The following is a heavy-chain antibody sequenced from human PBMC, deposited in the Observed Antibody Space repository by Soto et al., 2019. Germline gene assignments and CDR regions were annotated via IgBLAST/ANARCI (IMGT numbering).Heavy chain of an antibody. CDR2: INQSGIT. CDR1: GDSFSGYY. V-gene: IGHV4-34*01. Sequence: SETLCLTCAVYGDSFSGYYWSWIRQPPSKGLEWIGEINQSGITNYNPSLKSRVTISVDTSKNQFSLKLTSVTAADTAVYYCARYGSGILFDYWGQGALVTVSS. J-gene: IGHJ4*02. D-gene: IGHD3-10*01. CDR3: ARYGSGILFDY.